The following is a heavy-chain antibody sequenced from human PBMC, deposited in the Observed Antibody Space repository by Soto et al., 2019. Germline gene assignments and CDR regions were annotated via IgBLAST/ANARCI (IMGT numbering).Heavy chain of an antibody. Sequence: SETLSLTCTVSGGSITTGGSYWSWIRQHPGKGLEWIGNIYHSGNTYYNPSLKSRLTISVDASKNHFSLMVDSVTAADTAVYYCARARFQVLYGKPYFDSWGQGTLVTVSS. CDR3: ARARFQVLYGKPYFDS. CDR2: IYHSGNT. D-gene: IGHD2-2*02. J-gene: IGHJ4*02. CDR1: GGSITTGGSY. V-gene: IGHV4-31*03.